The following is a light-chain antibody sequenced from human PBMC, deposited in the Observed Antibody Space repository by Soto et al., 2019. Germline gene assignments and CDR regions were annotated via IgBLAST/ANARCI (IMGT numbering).Light chain of an antibody. V-gene: IGKV3-15*01. Sequence: EIEMTQSPVTLSVSPGERATLSCRASQSIGCNLASYQQKPGQTPRLLLYGASTRATGIPARFSGSGSGTEFTLTISTLQSEDFAVYYCQRYDNWPCTVAQGTKLEIK. CDR3: QRYDNWPCT. CDR1: QSIGCN. CDR2: GAS. J-gene: IGKJ2*02.